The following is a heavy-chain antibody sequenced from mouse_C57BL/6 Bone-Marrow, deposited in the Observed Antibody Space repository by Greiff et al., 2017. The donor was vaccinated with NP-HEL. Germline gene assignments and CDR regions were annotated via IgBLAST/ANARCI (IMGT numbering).Heavy chain of an antibody. J-gene: IGHJ4*01. D-gene: IGHD2-10*01. Sequence: VQLQQSGAELVKPGASVKLSCKASGYTFTSYWMQWVKQRPGQGLEWIGEIDPSDSYTNYNQKFKGKSTLTVDKSSSTAYMQLSSLTSEDSAVYYCARDLLYAMDYWGQGTSVTVSS. CDR2: IDPSDSYT. CDR3: ARDLLYAMDY. CDR1: GYTFTSYW. V-gene: IGHV1-50*01.